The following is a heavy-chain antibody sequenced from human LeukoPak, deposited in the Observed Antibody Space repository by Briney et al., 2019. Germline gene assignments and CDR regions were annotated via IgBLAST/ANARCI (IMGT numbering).Heavy chain of an antibody. Sequence: TSETLSLTCTVSGDAISIGTYYWDWIRQAPGKWLEWIGNIYHSGITYYTPSFESRVTMTVDTSRNQFSLKLNSLTAADTAVYYCARHHATSNCFDPWGQGILVTVSS. CDR1: GDAISIGTYY. CDR3: ARHHATSNCFDP. V-gene: IGHV4-39*01. CDR2: IYHSGIT. J-gene: IGHJ5*02.